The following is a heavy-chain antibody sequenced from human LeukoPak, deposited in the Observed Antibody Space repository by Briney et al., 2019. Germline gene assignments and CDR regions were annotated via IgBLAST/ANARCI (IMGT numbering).Heavy chain of an antibody. V-gene: IGHV4-59*08. CDR1: GGSISSYY. J-gene: IGHJ4*02. Sequence: SETLSLTCTVSGGSISSYYWSWIRQPPGKGLEWIGYIYYSGSTNYNPSLKSRVTISVDTSKNQFSLKLSSVTAADTAVYYCASIPLGGYSPPSSWGQGTLVTVSS. CDR2: IYYSGST. CDR3: ASIPLGGYSPPSS. D-gene: IGHD4-11*01.